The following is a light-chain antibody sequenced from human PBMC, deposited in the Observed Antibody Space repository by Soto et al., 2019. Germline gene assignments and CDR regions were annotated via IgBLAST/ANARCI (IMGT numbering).Light chain of an antibody. V-gene: IGKV3-15*01. J-gene: IGKJ1*01. CDR1: QTIFSN. CDR3: QQYHDWPWT. Sequence: EIVMTQSQASLSVSPGERATLSCRASQTIFSNLAWYQQKPGQAPRLLIYGASTRATGTPGRFSGSGSGTEFTLTISSLQPEDFAVYSCQQYHDWPWTFGQGTKVEV. CDR2: GAS.